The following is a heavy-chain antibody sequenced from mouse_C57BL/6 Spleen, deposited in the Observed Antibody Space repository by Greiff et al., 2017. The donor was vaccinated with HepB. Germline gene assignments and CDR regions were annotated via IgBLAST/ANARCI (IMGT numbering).Heavy chain of an antibody. CDR3: ARILYYYGSSYDY. CDR2: IYPGDGDT. V-gene: IGHV1-80*01. D-gene: IGHD1-1*01. CDR1: GYAFSSYW. J-gene: IGHJ2*01. Sequence: VMLVESGAELVKPGASVKISCKASGYAFSSYWMNWVKQRPGKGLEWIGQIYPGDGDTNYNGKFKGKATLTADKSSSTAYMQLSSLTSEDSAVYFCARILYYYGSSYDYWGQGTTLTVSS.